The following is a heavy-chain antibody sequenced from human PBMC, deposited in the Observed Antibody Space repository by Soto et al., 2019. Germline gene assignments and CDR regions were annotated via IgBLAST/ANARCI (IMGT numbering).Heavy chain of an antibody. D-gene: IGHD3-22*01. CDR2: MSSSSSTI. CDR3: ARKNTYYYDSSGRMDV. Sequence: EVQLVESGGGLVQPGGSLRLSCAASGFTFSSYSMNWVRQAPGKGLEWVSDMSSSSSTIYYADSVKGRFTISRDNAKNSLYLQMNSLRDEDTAVYYCARKNTYYYDSSGRMDVWGQGTTVTVSS. V-gene: IGHV3-48*02. CDR1: GFTFSSYS. J-gene: IGHJ6*02.